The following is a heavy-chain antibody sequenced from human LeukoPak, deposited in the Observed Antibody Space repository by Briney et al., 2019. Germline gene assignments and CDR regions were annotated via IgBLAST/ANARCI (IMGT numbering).Heavy chain of an antibody. CDR2: ISYDGSNK. CDR3: AKVQSFHYYYYMDV. V-gene: IGHV3-30-3*01. Sequence: GRSLRLSCAASGFTFSSYAMHWVRQAPGKGLEWVAVISYDGSNKYYADSVKGRFTISRDNSKNTLYLQMNSLRAEDTAVYYCAKVQSFHYYYYMDVWGKGTTVTVSS. J-gene: IGHJ6*03. CDR1: GFTFSSYA. D-gene: IGHD1-26*01.